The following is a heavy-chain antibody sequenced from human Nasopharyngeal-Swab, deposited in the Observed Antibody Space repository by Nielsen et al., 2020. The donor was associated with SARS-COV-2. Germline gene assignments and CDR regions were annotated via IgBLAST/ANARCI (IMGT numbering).Heavy chain of an antibody. J-gene: IGHJ4*02. D-gene: IGHD3-9*01. CDR1: GYTFTSYA. Sequence: ASVKVSCKASGYTFTSYAMNWVRQAPGQGLEWMGWINTNTGNPTYAQGFTGRFVFSLDTSVSTAYLQISGLKAEDTAVYYYARDLFRYDILRIFDYWGQGTLVTVSS. V-gene: IGHV7-4-1*02. CDR3: ARDLFRYDILRIFDY. CDR2: INTNTGNP.